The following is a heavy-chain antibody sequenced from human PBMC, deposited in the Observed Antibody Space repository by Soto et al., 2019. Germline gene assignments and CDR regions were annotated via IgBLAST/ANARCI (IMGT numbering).Heavy chain of an antibody. CDR2: ISYSGST. Sequence: QVQLQESGPGLVKPSQTLSLTYTVSGGSISSGNYYWSWIRQPPGKGLEWIGFISYSGSTYYNLSLKSRVTISVDTSKNQFSLNLSFVTAADTAVYYCATMGTPATGLYYFDYWGQGTLVTVSS. J-gene: IGHJ4*02. CDR1: GGSISSGNYY. CDR3: ATMGTPATGLYYFDY. D-gene: IGHD2-15*01. V-gene: IGHV4-30-4*01.